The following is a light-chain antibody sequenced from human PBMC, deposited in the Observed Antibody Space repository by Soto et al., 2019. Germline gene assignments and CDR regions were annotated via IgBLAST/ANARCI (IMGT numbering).Light chain of an antibody. CDR3: EQTYSTHLYT. Sequence: EIQMTQSPSSLSASVGERATITCRASQSIDSYLNWYQQKPGKAPKLLIYAVSNLQSGVPSRFSGSGSGTDFSLTVSSLQPEDSATYYCEQTYSTHLYTFGQGTKLEIK. J-gene: IGKJ2*01. CDR1: QSIDSY. V-gene: IGKV1-39*01. CDR2: AVS.